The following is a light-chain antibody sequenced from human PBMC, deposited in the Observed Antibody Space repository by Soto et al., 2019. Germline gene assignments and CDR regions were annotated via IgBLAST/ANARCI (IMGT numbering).Light chain of an antibody. V-gene: IGKV1-6*01. CDR3: LRDHTYPRT. CDR1: QGIRND. CDR2: AAS. J-gene: IGKJ1*01. Sequence: AIQMTQSPSSLPASVGDRVTITCRASQGIRNDLGWYQQKPGKAPNLLIHAASSLRGGVPSRFSGNGSDTDFTLTIRSLQPEDFATYYCLRDHTYPRTFGQGTKVEIK.